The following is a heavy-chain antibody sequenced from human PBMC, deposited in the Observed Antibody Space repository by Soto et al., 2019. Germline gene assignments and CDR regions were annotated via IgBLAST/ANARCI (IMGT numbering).Heavy chain of an antibody. D-gene: IGHD3-3*01. Sequence: ASVKVSCKASGYTFTSYAMHWVRQATGQGLEWMGWMNPNSGNTGYAQKFQGRVTMTRNTSISTAYMELSSLRSEDTAVYYCARLPSITIFGVVITGNHYGMDVWGQGTTVTVSS. J-gene: IGHJ6*02. CDR2: MNPNSGNT. V-gene: IGHV1-8*02. CDR3: ARLPSITIFGVVITGNHYGMDV. CDR1: GYTFTSYA.